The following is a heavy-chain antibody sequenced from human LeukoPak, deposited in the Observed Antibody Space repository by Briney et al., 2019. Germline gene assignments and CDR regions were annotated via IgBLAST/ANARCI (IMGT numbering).Heavy chain of an antibody. CDR3: AGSGSFNY. Sequence: AGGSLRLSCAASGFAFSSYSMNWLSQAPGKWLEWVSSISSSSSYIYYAASVKGRFTISRDNAKNSLYLKMNSLRAEDTAVYYCAGSGSFNYWGQGTLVTVSS. D-gene: IGHD3-10*01. CDR2: ISSSSSYI. V-gene: IGHV3-21*01. CDR1: GFAFSSYS. J-gene: IGHJ4*02.